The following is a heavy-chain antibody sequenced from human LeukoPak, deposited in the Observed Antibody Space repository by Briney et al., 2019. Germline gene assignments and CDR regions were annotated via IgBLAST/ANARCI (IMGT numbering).Heavy chain of an antibody. V-gene: IGHV4-34*01. CDR1: GGSFSGYY. CDR2: INHSGST. J-gene: IGHJ6*03. Sequence: SETLSLTCAVYGGSFSGYYWSWIRQPPGKGLEWIGEINHSGSTNYNPSLKSRVTISVDTSKNQFSLKLSSVTAADTAVYYCARGARRGRDYYYYYYMDVWGKGTTVTVSS. CDR3: ARGARRGRDYYYYYYMDV. D-gene: IGHD3-10*01.